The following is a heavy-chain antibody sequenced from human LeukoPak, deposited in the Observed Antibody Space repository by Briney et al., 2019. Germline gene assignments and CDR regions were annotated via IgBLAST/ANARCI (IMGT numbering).Heavy chain of an antibody. Sequence: GGSLRLSCAASGFTFSSYEMNWVRQAPGKGLEWVSYISGSGRTIDYADSVKGRFTISRDNSKNTLYLQMNSLRAEDTAVYYCARERVDIWGQGTMVTVSS. CDR1: GFTFSSYE. CDR2: ISGSGRTI. J-gene: IGHJ3*02. CDR3: ARERVDI. V-gene: IGHV3-48*03. D-gene: IGHD3-3*01.